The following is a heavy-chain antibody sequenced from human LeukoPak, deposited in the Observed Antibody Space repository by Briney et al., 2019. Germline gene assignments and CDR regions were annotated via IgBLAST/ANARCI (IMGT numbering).Heavy chain of an antibody. CDR1: GFTVSTNS. J-gene: IGHJ4*02. CDR2: IYSDASGGST. Sequence: GGSLRLSCAASGFTVSTNSMTWVRQAPGKGLEWVSLIYSDASGGSTYYADSVRGRFTISRDNSKNTLYLQMNSLRAEDTAVYYCARDGDHYYGSGSYDYWGQGTLVTVSS. CDR3: ARDGDHYYGSGSYDY. V-gene: IGHV3-66*01. D-gene: IGHD3-10*01.